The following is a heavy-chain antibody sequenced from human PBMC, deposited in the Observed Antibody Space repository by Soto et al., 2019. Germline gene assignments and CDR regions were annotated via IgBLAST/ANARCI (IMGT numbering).Heavy chain of an antibody. CDR1: GGSITRNNW. V-gene: IGHV4-4*02. J-gene: IGHJ4*02. D-gene: IGHD2-2*01. CDR2: TYHSGST. Sequence: QVHLQESGPGLVKPSGTLSLTCTVSGGSITRNNWWSWVRQPPGKGLEWIGETYHSGSTNYNPSLKSRVAISVDKCKNFFSPELSSVTAADTAVYYCASVGADTSCYDCWGQGTLVTVSS. CDR3: ASVGADTSCYDC.